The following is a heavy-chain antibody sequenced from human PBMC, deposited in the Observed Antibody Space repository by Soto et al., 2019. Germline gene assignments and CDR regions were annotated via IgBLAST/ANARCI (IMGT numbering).Heavy chain of an antibody. V-gene: IGHV1-69*13. J-gene: IGHJ4*02. Sequence: SVKVSSKASGGTFSSYAISWVRQAPGQGLEWMGGIIPIFGTANYAQKFQGRVTITADESTSTAYMELSSLRSEDTAVYYCARGAHYDILTGPPDYWGQGTLVTVSS. CDR1: GGTFSSYA. CDR3: ARGAHYDILTGPPDY. D-gene: IGHD3-9*01. CDR2: IIPIFGTA.